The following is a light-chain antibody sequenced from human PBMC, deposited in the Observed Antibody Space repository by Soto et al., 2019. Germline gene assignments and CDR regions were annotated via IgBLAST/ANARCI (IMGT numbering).Light chain of an antibody. CDR3: IQFSHFPRT. V-gene: IGKV2-24*01. J-gene: IGKJ1*01. CDR1: QSLVYSDGNTH. Sequence: VLTQTPLSSSVTLGQPASISCRSSQSLVYSDGNTHLSWLQQRPGQPPRLLIYQVSNRFSGVPDRLSGSGAGTDFTLKISRVEAEDVGVYSCIQFSHFPRTFGQGTKVEIK. CDR2: QVS.